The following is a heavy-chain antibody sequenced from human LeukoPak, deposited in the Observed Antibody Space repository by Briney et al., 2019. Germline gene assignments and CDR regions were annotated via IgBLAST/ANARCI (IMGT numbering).Heavy chain of an antibody. CDR2: INNDGSST. V-gene: IGHV3-74*01. Sequence: GGSLRLSCAASGFTFSSYGMHWVRQVPGKGLVWVSHINNDGSSTTYADSVKGRFTISRDNAKNSLYLQMNSLRAEDTAVYYCARYYDFWSSYSSYYYMDVWGKGTTVTVSS. D-gene: IGHD3-3*01. CDR3: ARYYDFWSSYSSYYYMDV. CDR1: GFTFSSYG. J-gene: IGHJ6*03.